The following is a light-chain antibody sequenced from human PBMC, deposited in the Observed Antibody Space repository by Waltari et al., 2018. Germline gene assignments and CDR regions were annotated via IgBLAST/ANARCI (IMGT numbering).Light chain of an antibody. J-gene: IGKJ2*01. CDR2: GAS. V-gene: IGKV3-15*01. CDR3: QQYDKWLMYT. Sequence: EVMMTQSPATLSVSPGDGATLSCRASQSVGNNLAGFQVRPGQAPRLLIFGASTRATGIPARFTGSGSGTEFTLTISSLQSEDFAVYYCQQYDKWLMYTFGQGTKVEVK. CDR1: QSVGNN.